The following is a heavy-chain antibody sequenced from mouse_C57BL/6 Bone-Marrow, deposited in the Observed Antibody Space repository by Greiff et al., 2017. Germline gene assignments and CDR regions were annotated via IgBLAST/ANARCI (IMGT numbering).Heavy chain of an antibody. D-gene: IGHD1-1*01. Sequence: VQVVESGAELARPGASVKLSCKASGYTFTSYGISWVKQRTGQGLEWIGEIYPRSGNTYYNEKFKGKATLTADKSSSTAYMELRSLTSEDSAVYFCARSDITTPPYWGQGTLVTVSA. CDR2: IYPRSGNT. J-gene: IGHJ3*01. V-gene: IGHV1-81*01. CDR1: GYTFTSYG. CDR3: ARSDITTPPY.